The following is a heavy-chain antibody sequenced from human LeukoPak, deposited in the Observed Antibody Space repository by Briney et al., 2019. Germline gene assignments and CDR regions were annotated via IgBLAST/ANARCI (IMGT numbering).Heavy chain of an antibody. CDR1: GYTFTGYY. D-gene: IGHD2-15*01. CDR3: ARDRGWPVVVAARGYNWFDP. CDR2: INPNSGGT. J-gene: IGHJ5*02. V-gene: IGHV1-2*06. Sequence: ASVKVSCTASGYTFTGYYMHWVRQAPGQGLEWMGRINPNSGGTNYAQKFQGRVTMTRDTSISTAYMELSRLRSDDTAVYYCARDRGWPVVVAARGYNWFDPWGQGTLVTVSS.